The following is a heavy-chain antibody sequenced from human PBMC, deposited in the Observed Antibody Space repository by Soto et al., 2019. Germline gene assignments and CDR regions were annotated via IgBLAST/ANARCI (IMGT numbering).Heavy chain of an antibody. CDR3: ARSPTFLATSRRGAFDI. J-gene: IGHJ3*02. CDR1: GFTFSSYA. D-gene: IGHD3-3*02. V-gene: IGHV3-30-3*01. Sequence: GGSLRLSCAASGFTFSSYAMHWVRQAPGKGLEWVAVISYDGSNKYYADSVKGRFTISRDNSKNTLYLQMNSLRAEDTAVYYCARSPTFLATSRRGAFDIWGQGTMVTVSS. CDR2: ISYDGSNK.